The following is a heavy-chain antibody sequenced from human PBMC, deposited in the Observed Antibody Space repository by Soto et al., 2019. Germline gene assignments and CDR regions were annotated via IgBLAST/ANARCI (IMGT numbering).Heavy chain of an antibody. V-gene: IGHV4-59*01. J-gene: IGHJ5*02. CDR2: ISYSGNT. D-gene: IGHD3-22*01. CDR3: ARDTGGNYYYYDSSGYPRWFDP. Sequence: PSETLSLTCTVSGGSISNDYWSWVRQPPGKGLEWIGYISYSGNTHYIPSLESRVTISVDTSKNLFSLRLSSVTAADTAVYYCARDTGGNYYYYDSSGYPRWFDPWGQGTLVTVSS. CDR1: GGSISNDY.